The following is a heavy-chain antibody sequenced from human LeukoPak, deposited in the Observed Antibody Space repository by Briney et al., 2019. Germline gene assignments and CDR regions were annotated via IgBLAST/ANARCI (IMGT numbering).Heavy chain of an antibody. D-gene: IGHD1-26*01. CDR2: IYENGGTT. Sequence: PGGSLRLSCVGSGFTFRSHAMSWVRQAPEKGLEFVSGIYENGGTTYYADSVKGRFSISSDNSKNTLYLQMDSLRGEDTAVYYCASSGSYRFDYWGQGTLVTVSS. V-gene: IGHV3-23*01. CDR1: GFTFRSHA. J-gene: IGHJ4*02. CDR3: ASSGSYRFDY.